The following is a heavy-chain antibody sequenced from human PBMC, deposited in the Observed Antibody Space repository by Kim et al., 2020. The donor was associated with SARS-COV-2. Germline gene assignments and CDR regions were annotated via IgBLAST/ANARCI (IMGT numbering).Heavy chain of an antibody. J-gene: IGHJ4*02. V-gene: IGHV3-23*01. CDR3: AKDPVSD. Sequence: GGSLRLSCAASGFTFSPYAMYWVRQAPGKGLEWVSGISGSGGRGRTHDADSVKGRFTISRDDSRNMLYLQMNYLRPEDTAIYYCAKDPVSDWGQGTLVTVSS. CDR1: GFTFSPYA. CDR2: ISGSGGRGRT.